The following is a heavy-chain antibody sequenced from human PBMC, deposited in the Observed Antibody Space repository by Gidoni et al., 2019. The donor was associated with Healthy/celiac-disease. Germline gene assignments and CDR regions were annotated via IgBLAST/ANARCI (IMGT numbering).Heavy chain of an antibody. D-gene: IGHD2-21*01. CDR3: ARVRDCGGDRYTGDLFDY. CDR2: IYYSGST. CDR1: GCSLSSGGSY. Sequence: QVQLQESGPGLVTPSQTLSLTCTFSGCSLSSGGSYWSWIRQHPGKGLEWIGYIYYSGSTYYNPSLKSRVTISVDTSKNQFSLKLSSVTAADTAVYYCARVRDCGGDRYTGDLFDYWGQGTLVTVSS. V-gene: IGHV4-31*03. J-gene: IGHJ4*02.